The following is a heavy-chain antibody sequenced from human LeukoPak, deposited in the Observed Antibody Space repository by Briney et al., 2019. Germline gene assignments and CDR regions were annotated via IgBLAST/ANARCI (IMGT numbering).Heavy chain of an antibody. CDR3: ARELGDY. V-gene: IGHV3-53*01. Sequence: GGSLRLSCAASEFTVSSNYMSWVRQAPGKGLEWVSVIYSGGSTYYADSVKGRFTISRDNAKNSLYLQMNSLRDEDTAVYYCARELGDYWGQGTLVTVSS. D-gene: IGHD7-27*01. CDR2: IYSGGST. CDR1: EFTVSSNY. J-gene: IGHJ4*02.